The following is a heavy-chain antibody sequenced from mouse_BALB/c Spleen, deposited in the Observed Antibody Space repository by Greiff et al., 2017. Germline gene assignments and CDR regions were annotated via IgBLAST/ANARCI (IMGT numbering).Heavy chain of an antibody. Sequence: EVKVVESGGGLVKPGGSLKLSCAASGFTFSSYAMSWVRQTPEKRLEWVASISSGGSTYYPDSVKGRFTISRDNARNILYLQMSSLRSEDTAMYYCARDKFITTVVDPMDYWGQGTSVTVSS. D-gene: IGHD1-1*01. CDR3: ARDKFITTVVDPMDY. J-gene: IGHJ4*01. CDR2: ISSGGST. CDR1: GFTFSSYA. V-gene: IGHV5-6-5*01.